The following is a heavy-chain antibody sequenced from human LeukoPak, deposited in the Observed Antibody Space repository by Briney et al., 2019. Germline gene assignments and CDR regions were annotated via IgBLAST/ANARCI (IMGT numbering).Heavy chain of an antibody. J-gene: IGHJ4*02. D-gene: IGHD3-10*01. CDR1: GGSINDAS. V-gene: IGHV4-59*01. Sequence: SETLSLTCTVSGGSINDASWNWIRKPPGQGLEWIGYIYHSGGTNYNPSLKSRVTISLDTSKNQFSLKLSSVTAADTAVYYCARVGTYYRSLDSWGEGTLVTVSS. CDR3: ARVGTYYRSLDS. CDR2: IYHSGGT.